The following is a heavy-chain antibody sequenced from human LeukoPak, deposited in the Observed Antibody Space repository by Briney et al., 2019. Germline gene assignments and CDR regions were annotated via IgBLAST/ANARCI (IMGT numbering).Heavy chain of an antibody. CDR2: ISFSGSYI. J-gene: IGHJ3*02. CDR1: GFTFSNYS. CDR3: AKDYGSLYDFWSGYYLPPRAFDI. Sequence: PGGSLRLSCAASGFTFSNYSMNWVRRAPGKGLEWVSSISFSGSYIYYADSLRGRITISRDNTKNSLYLQMNSLRAEDTAVYYCAKDYGSLYDFWSGYYLPPRAFDIWGQGTMVTVSS. D-gene: IGHD3-3*01. V-gene: IGHV3-21*04.